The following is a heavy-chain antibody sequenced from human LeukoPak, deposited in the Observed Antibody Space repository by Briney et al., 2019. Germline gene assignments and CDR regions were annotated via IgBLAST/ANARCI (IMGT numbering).Heavy chain of an antibody. D-gene: IGHD2-21*02. CDR2: IYYSGST. CDR1: GGSISSYY. Sequence: SETLSLTCTVSGGSISSYYWSWIRQPPGKGQEWIGYIYYSGSTNYNPSLKSRVTISADTSKNQFSLKLSSVTAADTAVYYCARVLAYCGGDCYPDYWGQGTLVTVSS. V-gene: IGHV4-59*01. CDR3: ARVLAYCGGDCYPDY. J-gene: IGHJ4*02.